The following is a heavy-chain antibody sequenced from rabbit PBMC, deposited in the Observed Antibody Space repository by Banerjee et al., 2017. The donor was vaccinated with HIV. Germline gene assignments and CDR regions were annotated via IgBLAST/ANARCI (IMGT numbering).Heavy chain of an antibody. V-gene: IGHV1S7*01. CDR2: IDPVFGST. J-gene: IGHJ4*01. D-gene: IGHD2-1*01. Sequence: QLKESGGGLVQPGGSLKLSCKASGFDFSSYYMSWVRQAPGKGLEWIGYIDPVFGSTYYASWVNGRFTISSHNAQNTLYLQLNSLTAADTATYFCARGINGYDDYGAFNLWGPGTLVTVS. CDR1: GFDFSSYY. CDR3: ARGINGYDDYGAFNL.